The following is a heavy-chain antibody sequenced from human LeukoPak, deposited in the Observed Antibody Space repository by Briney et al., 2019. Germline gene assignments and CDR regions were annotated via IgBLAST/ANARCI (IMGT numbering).Heavy chain of an antibody. CDR3: AKGSISLCDY. D-gene: IGHD3-10*01. CDR2: ISGSGGST. J-gene: IGHJ4*02. V-gene: IGHV3-23*01. Sequence: GGSPRLSCAVSGFTFSSYAMSWVRQAPGKGLEWVSAISGSGGSTYYADSVKGRFTISRDNSKNTLYLQMNSLRAEDTAVYYCAKGSISLCDYWGQGTLVTVSS. CDR1: GFTFSSYA.